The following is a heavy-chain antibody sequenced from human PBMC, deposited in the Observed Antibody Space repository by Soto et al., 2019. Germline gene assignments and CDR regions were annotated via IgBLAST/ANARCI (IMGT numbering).Heavy chain of an antibody. J-gene: IGHJ5*02. D-gene: IGHD3-10*01. CDR1: GYTFTSYG. CDR2: ISAYNGNT. V-gene: IGHV1-18*01. CDR3: ARDYYGSGTRTNWFDP. Sequence: QVQLVQSGAEVKKPGASVKVSCKASGYTFTSYGISWVRQAPGQGLEWMGWISAYNGNTNYAQKLQGRVTMTTDTSASTAYMELRSLRSDDTAMYYCARDYYGSGTRTNWFDPWGQGTLVTVSS.